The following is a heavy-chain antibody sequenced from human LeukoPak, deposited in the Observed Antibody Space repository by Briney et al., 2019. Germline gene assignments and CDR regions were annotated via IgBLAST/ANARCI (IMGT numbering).Heavy chain of an antibody. CDR2: IYYSGST. D-gene: IGHD3-10*01. J-gene: IGHJ6*02. CDR3: ASVPHITMVRGVTNRYYYYYGMDV. V-gene: IGHV4-59*08. CDR1: GGSISSYY. Sequence: KPSETLSLTCTVSGGSISSYYWSWIRQPPGKGLEWIGYIYYSGSTNYNPSLKSRVTISVDTSKNQFSLKLSSVTDADTAVYYCASVPHITMVRGVTNRYYYYYGMDVWGQGTTVTVSS.